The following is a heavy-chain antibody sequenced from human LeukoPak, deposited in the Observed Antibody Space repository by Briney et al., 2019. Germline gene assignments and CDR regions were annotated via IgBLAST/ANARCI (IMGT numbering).Heavy chain of an antibody. CDR2: INPSGGST. D-gene: IGHD3-22*01. V-gene: IGHV1-46*01. CDR1: GYTFTSYY. CDR3: ARAPRYYYDSSGFDY. Sequence: GASVKVSCKASGYTFTSYYMHWVRQAPGQGLEWMGIINPSGGSTSYAQKFQGRVTMTRDTSTSTVYMELSSLRSEDTAVYYCARAPRYYYDSSGFDYWGQGTLVTVSS. J-gene: IGHJ4*02.